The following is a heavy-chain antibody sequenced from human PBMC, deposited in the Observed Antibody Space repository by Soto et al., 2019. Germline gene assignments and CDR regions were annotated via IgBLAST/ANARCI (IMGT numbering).Heavy chain of an antibody. CDR1: GFTFSSYA. CDR3: AKDRSMIVVVITDFDY. Sequence: EVQLLESGGGLVQPGGSLRLSCAASGFTFSSYAMSWVRQAPGKGLEWVSAISGSGGSTYYADSVKGRFTISRDNSKNTLYLQMNSLRAEDTAVYYCAKDRSMIVVVITDFDYWGQGTLVPVSS. CDR2: ISGSGGST. D-gene: IGHD3-22*01. V-gene: IGHV3-23*01. J-gene: IGHJ4*02.